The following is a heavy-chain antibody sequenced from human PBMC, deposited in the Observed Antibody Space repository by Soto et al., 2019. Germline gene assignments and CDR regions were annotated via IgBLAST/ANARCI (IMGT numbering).Heavy chain of an antibody. CDR2: INHSGST. J-gene: IGHJ6*02. CDR1: GGSFSGYY. V-gene: IGHV4-34*01. Sequence: MLPETLSLTCAVYGGSFSGYYWSWIRQPPGKGLEWIGEINHSGSTNYNPSLKCRVTISVDTPKNQFSLKLSSVTAADTAVYYCARFAGYSSGWSPYYYYGMDVWGQGTTVTVSS. D-gene: IGHD6-19*01. CDR3: ARFAGYSSGWSPYYYYGMDV.